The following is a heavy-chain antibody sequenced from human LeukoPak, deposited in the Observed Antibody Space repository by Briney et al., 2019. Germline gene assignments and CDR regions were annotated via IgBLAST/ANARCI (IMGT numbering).Heavy chain of an antibody. CDR2: LVSGGAP. J-gene: IGHJ4*02. D-gene: IGHD2-8*01. V-gene: IGHV3-23*01. CDR3: ARQLGSCTRGTCYFDS. CDR1: GFTFSSYA. Sequence: GGSLRLSCAASGFTFSSYAVSWVRQAPGKGLEWVSALVSGGAPYYADSVKGRFTMSRDNSKNSLYLQMNSLRAEDTAVYYCARQLGSCTRGTCYFDSWGQGTLVTVSS.